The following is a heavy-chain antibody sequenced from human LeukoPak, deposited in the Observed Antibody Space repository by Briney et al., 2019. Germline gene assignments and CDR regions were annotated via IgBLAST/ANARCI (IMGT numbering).Heavy chain of an antibody. J-gene: IGHJ5*02. CDR3: ARTYYDFWSGALMSWFDP. CDR1: GGSFSGYY. Sequence: SVTLSLTCAVYGGSFSGYYWSWIRQPPGKGLEWIGEINHSGSTNYNPSLKSRVTISVDTSKNQFSLKLSSVTAADTAVYYCARTYYDFWSGALMSWFDPWGQGTLVTVSS. D-gene: IGHD3-3*01. V-gene: IGHV4-34*01. CDR2: INHSGST.